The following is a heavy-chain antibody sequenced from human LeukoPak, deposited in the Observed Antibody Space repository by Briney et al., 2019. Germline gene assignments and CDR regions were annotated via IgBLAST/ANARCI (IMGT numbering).Heavy chain of an antibody. CDR2: IKPDGSEK. D-gene: IGHD2-15*01. Sequence: SGGSLRLSCTASGFTFSNYWMSWVRQAPGKGLECVANIKPDGSEKYYVDSVKGRFTISRDNSKNTLYLQMNSLRAEDTAVYYCARDLRRYCSGGSCYSFDYWGQGTLVTVSS. V-gene: IGHV3-7*01. CDR1: GFTFSNYW. CDR3: ARDLRRYCSGGSCYSFDY. J-gene: IGHJ4*02.